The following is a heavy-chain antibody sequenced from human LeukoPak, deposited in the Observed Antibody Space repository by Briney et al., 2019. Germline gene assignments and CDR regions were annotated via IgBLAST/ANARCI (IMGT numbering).Heavy chain of an antibody. Sequence: ATVKISCKTSGYTFTDYYTHWVQQAPGRGLEWMGRVDPEDGKTIYAEKFQGRVTITADTSTSTAYMELSSLRSEDTAVYYCATIPLRKSPSYFDYWGQGTLDTVSS. CDR3: ATIPLRKSPSYFDY. V-gene: IGHV1-69-2*01. J-gene: IGHJ4*02. CDR2: VDPEDGKT. D-gene: IGHD2-2*02. CDR1: GYTFTDYY.